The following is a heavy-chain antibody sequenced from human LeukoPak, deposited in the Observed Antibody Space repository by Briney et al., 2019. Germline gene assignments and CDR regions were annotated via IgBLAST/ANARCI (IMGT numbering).Heavy chain of an antibody. CDR2: IYSGGST. Sequence: GGSLRLACAASGFTVSSNYMSWVRQAPGKGLEWVSVIYSGGSTYYADSVKGRFTISRDNSKNTLYLQMNSLRAEDTAVYYCASGRMSTNLDCGGQGTLVTVSS. CDR1: GFTVSSNY. D-gene: IGHD2-2*01. J-gene: IGHJ4*02. V-gene: IGHV3-53*01. CDR3: ASGRMSTNLDC.